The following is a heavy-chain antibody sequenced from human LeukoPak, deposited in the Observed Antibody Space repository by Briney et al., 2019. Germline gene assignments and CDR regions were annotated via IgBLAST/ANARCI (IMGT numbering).Heavy chain of an antibody. V-gene: IGHV4-59*10. D-gene: IGHD6-6*01. J-gene: IGHJ1*01. Sequence: SETLSLTCAVYGGSFSGYYWSWIRQPAGKGLEWIGRIYTSGGTNYNPSLKSRVTISVDTSKNQFSLKLSSVTAADTAVYYCASRYSSSPEYFQHWGQGTLVTVSS. CDR1: GGSFSGYY. CDR2: IYTSGGT. CDR3: ASRYSSSPEYFQH.